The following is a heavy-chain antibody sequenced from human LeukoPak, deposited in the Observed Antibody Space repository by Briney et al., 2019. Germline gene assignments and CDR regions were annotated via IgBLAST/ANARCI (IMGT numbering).Heavy chain of an antibody. CDR1: GFTFSSYG. CDR3: AKSSYSSSWSTFDP. D-gene: IGHD6-13*01. V-gene: IGHV3-30*02. J-gene: IGHJ5*02. Sequence: GGSLRLSCAASGFTFSSYGMHWVRQAPGKGLEWVAFIRYDGSNKYYADSVKGRFTISRDNSKDTLYLQMNSLRAEDTAVYYCAKSSYSSSWSTFDPWGQGTLVTVSS. CDR2: IRYDGSNK.